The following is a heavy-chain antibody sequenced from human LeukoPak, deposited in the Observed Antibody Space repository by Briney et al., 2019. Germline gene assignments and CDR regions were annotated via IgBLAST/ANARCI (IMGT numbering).Heavy chain of an antibody. J-gene: IGHJ3*02. V-gene: IGHV4-39*01. CDR1: GRSISSSSYY. CDR3: ARHPSLSDAFDI. Sequence: SETPSLTCTVSGRSISSSSYYWGWIRQPPGKGLGWIGSIYYSGSTYYNPSLKGRVTISVDTSKNQFSLKLSSVTAADTAVYYCARHPSLSDAFDIWGQGTMVTVSS. D-gene: IGHD6-6*01. CDR2: IYYSGST.